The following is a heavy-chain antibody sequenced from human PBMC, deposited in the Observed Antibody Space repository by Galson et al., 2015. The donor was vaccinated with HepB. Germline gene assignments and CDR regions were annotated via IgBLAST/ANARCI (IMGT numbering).Heavy chain of an antibody. Sequence: SVKVSCKASGYTFTGYYMHWVRQAPGQGLEWMGWINPNSGGTNYAQKFQGRVTMTRDTSISTAYMELSRLRSDDTAVYYCARASPTIFGGERGVVTFDYWGQGTLVTVSS. V-gene: IGHV1-2*02. CDR2: INPNSGGT. CDR1: GYTFTGYY. D-gene: IGHD3-3*01. J-gene: IGHJ4*02. CDR3: ARASPTIFGGERGVVTFDY.